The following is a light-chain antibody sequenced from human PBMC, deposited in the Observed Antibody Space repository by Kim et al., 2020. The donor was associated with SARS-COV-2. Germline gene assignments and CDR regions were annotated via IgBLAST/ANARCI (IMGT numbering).Light chain of an antibody. V-gene: IGKV1-39*01. Sequence: DIQMTQSPSSLSASVGDRVTITYRASQDISRYLNWYQQKPGKAPKLLIYTASSLQSWVPSRFTGSGSETDFTLTISSLQPEDFATYYCQQTYISSRTFGQGTKVDIK. CDR1: QDISRY. CDR3: QQTYISSRT. J-gene: IGKJ1*01. CDR2: TAS.